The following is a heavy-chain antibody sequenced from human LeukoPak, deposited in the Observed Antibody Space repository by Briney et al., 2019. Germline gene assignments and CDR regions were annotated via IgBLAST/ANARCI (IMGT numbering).Heavy chain of an antibody. D-gene: IGHD3-22*01. Sequence: GGSLRLSCAASGLSFRNYAMNWVRQAPGKGLEWVAVISDSGDTTHYVHSVKGRFTISRDNSKKTLFLQMNSLRADDTAVYYCAKDSQRDYYDSSGFSHWGPGTLVTVSS. CDR3: AKDSQRDYYDSSGFSH. V-gene: IGHV3-23*01. J-gene: IGHJ4*02. CDR2: ISDSGDTT. CDR1: GLSFRNYA.